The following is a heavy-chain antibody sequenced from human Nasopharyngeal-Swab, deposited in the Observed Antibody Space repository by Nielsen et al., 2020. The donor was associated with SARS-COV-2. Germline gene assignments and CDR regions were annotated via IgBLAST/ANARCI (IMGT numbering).Heavy chain of an antibody. CDR3: ARDAKAAADYFDY. V-gene: IGHV1-69*13. Sequence: SVKASCKASGGTFSSYAISWVRQAPGQGLEWMGGIIPIFVTANYAQKFQGRVTITADESTSTSYMELSSLRSEDTAVYYCARDAKAAADYFDYWGQGTLVTVSS. J-gene: IGHJ4*02. CDR2: IIPIFVTA. CDR1: GGTFSSYA. D-gene: IGHD6-13*01.